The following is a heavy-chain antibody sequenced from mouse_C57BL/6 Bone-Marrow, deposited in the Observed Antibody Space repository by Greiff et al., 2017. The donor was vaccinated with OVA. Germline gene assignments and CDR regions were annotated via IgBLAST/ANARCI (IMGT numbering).Heavy chain of an antibody. D-gene: IGHD2-4*01. J-gene: IGHJ3*01. CDR1: GYAFSSSW. Sequence: VQLQQSGPELVKPGASVTISCKASGYAFSSSWMNWVKQRPGKGLEWIGRIYPGDGDTNYNGKFKGKATLTADKSSSTAYMQLSSLTSEDSAVYFCARSIIYYDYDGWFAYWGQGTLVTVSA. CDR3: ARSIIYYDYDGWFAY. V-gene: IGHV1-82*01. CDR2: IYPGDGDT.